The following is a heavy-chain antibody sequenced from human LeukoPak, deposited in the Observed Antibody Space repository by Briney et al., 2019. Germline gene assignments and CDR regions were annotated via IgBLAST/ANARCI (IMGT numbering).Heavy chain of an antibody. V-gene: IGHV3-7*01. CDR2: IKQDGSEK. Sequence: PGGSLRLSCAASGFTFSSYWMSWVRQAPGKGLEWVANIKQDGSEKYYVDSVKGRLTISRDNAKNSLYLQMNSLRAEDTAVYYCARVVGRIRGIQYYFDYWGQGTLVTVSS. J-gene: IGHJ4*02. D-gene: IGHD3-10*01. CDR3: ARVVGRIRGIQYYFDY. CDR1: GFTFSSYW.